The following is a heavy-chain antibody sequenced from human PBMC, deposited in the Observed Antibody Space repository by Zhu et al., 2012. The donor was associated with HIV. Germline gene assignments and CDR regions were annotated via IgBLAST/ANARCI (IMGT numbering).Heavy chain of an antibody. D-gene: IGHD1-26*01. V-gene: IGHV4-34*01. CDR2: INHSGST. J-gene: IGHJ4*02. CDR1: GGSFSGYY. CDR3: ARPGELLRGGAFDY. Sequence: QVQLQQWGAGLLKPSETLSLTCAVYGGSFSGYYWSWIRQPPGKGLEWIGEINHSGSTNYNPSLKSRVTISVDTSKNQFSLKLSSVTAADTAVYYCARPGELLRGGAFDYWGQGTLVTVSS.